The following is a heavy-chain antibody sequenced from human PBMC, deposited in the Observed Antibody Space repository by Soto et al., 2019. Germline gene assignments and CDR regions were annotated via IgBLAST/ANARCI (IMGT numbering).Heavy chain of an antibody. CDR3: AKDRNNYGIFDY. V-gene: IGHV3-30-3*01. D-gene: IGHD5-18*01. J-gene: IGHJ4*02. Sequence: PGGSLRLSCAASGFTFSSYAMHWVRQAPGKGLEWVAVISYDGSNKYYADSVKGRFTISRDNSKNTLYLQMNTLRAEDTAVYYSAKDRNNYGIFDYWGQGTLVTVSS. CDR1: GFTFSSYA. CDR2: ISYDGSNK.